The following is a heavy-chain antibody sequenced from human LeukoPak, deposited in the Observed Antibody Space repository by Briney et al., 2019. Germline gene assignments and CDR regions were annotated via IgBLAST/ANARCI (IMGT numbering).Heavy chain of an antibody. CDR3: ASWAGDWGFDY. CDR1: GASISGYY. Sequence: PSATLSLTCTVSGASISGYYWSWIRQPPGKGLEWIGYAHYSGSTNYSPSLKSRVTISVDTPRNQFSLKLTSATAADTAFYYCASWAGDWGFDYWGQGTLVSVSS. CDR2: AHYSGST. J-gene: IGHJ4*02. V-gene: IGHV4-59*01. D-gene: IGHD7-27*01.